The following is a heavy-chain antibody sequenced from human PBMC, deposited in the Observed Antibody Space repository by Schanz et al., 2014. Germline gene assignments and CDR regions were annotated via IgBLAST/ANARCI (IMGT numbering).Heavy chain of an antibody. J-gene: IGHJ5*02. CDR1: GFSFSSYA. V-gene: IGHV3-23*04. Sequence: EVQLVESGGGLVQPGGSLRLSCTASGFSFSSYAMGWVRQARGKGLEWVSAMNESHSTIYYADSVRGRFTISRDNAENTLYLQMNSLRAGDAAVYYCAKAADWPVTRFDAWGQGTMVTVSS. CDR2: MNESHSTI. D-gene: IGHD3-9*01. CDR3: AKAADWPVTRFDA.